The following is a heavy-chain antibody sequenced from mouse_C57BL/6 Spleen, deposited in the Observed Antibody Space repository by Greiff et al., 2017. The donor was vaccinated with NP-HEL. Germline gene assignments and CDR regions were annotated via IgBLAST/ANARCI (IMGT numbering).Heavy chain of an antibody. V-gene: IGHV14-1*01. J-gene: IGHJ1*03. CDR1: GFNIKDYY. CDR3: TNGTTVVAPHWYFDV. CDR2: IDPEDGDT. Sequence: VQLQQSGAELVRPGASVKLSCTASGFNIKDYYMHWVKQRPEQGLEWIGRIDPEDGDTEYAPKFQGKATMTADTSSNTAYLQLSSLTSEDTAVYYCTNGTTVVAPHWYFDVWGTGTTVTVSS. D-gene: IGHD1-1*01.